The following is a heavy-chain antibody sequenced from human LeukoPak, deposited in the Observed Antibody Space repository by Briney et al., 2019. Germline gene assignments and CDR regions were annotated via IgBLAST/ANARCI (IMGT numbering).Heavy chain of an antibody. CDR2: IYYSGST. J-gene: IGHJ4*02. CDR1: GGSISSSSYY. V-gene: IGHV4-39*01. CDR3: ARRGRDGYNDFDT. D-gene: IGHD5-24*01. Sequence: SETLSLTCTVSGGSISSSSYYWGWIRQPPGKGLEWIGSIYYSGSTYYNPSLKSRVTISVDTSKNQFSLKLSSVTAADTAVYYCARRGRDGYNDFDTGAREPWSPSPQ.